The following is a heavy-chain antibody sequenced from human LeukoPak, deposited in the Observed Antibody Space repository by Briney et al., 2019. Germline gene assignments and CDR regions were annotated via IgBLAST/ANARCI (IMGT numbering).Heavy chain of an antibody. CDR3: AKDIAPAVVTPGY. CDR1: GFTFDDYA. Sequence: GGSLRLSCAASGFTFDDYAMHWVRHAPGKGLGWVSGISWNSGSIGYADSVKGRFTISRDNAKNSLYLQRNSLRAEDTALYYCAKDIAPAVVTPGYWGQGTLVTVSS. CDR2: ISWNSGSI. V-gene: IGHV3-9*01. J-gene: IGHJ4*02. D-gene: IGHD4-23*01.